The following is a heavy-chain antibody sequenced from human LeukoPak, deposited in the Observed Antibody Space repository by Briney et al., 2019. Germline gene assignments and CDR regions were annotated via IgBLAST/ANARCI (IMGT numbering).Heavy chain of an antibody. J-gene: IGHJ4*02. CDR1: GYTLTNYY. D-gene: IGHD2-15*01. CDR2: INPSGGNT. Sequence: ASVKVSCKASGYTLTNYYIHWVRQAPGQGLEWMGIINPSGGNTNYAQKFQGRVTMTTDTSTSTAHMELRSLRSDDTAVYYCAREHCSGGSCYDWGQGTLVTVSS. CDR3: AREHCSGGSCYD. V-gene: IGHV1-46*01.